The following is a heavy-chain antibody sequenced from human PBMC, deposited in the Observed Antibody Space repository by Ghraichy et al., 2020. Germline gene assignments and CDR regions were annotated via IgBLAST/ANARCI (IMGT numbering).Heavy chain of an antibody. Sequence: GGSLRLSYEASGFIFSNYAVSWVRQAPGKGLEWVSGISGRDGRTYYADSVKGRFTIFRDNSKNTLSLQMDSLRAEDTAVYYCARASVYGRIAGRYNSYGMNVWGRGTTVTVSS. D-gene: IGHD3-10*01. V-gene: IGHV3-23*01. CDR1: GFIFSNYA. CDR2: ISGRDGRT. CDR3: ARASVYGRIAGRYNSYGMNV. J-gene: IGHJ6*02.